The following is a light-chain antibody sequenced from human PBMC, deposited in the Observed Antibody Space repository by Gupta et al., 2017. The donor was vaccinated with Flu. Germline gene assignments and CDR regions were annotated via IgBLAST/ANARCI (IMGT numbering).Light chain of an antibody. Sequence: QSALTQPASVSGSPAQSLPISYPGTSRDVGGYNYVSWYQQHPGKAPTLMIYEVTKRPSGVTDRFSGSKSGNTASLTISGLQAEDEADYFCGSYTTSSTWVFGGGTRLTVL. V-gene: IGLV2-14*01. CDR3: GSYTTSSTWV. CDR1: SRDVGGYNY. CDR2: EVT. J-gene: IGLJ3*02.